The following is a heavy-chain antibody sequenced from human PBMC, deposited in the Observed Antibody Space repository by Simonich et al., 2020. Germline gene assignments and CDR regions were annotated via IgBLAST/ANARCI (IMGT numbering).Heavy chain of an antibody. CDR3: ARRANWNWYFDL. J-gene: IGHJ2*01. Sequence: QVQLQESGPGLVKPSGTLSLPCAVSGGSISSNNWWSGVRQPPGKGLEWLGEIKHSGSTNYNPSLKSRVTISVDTSKNQFSLKLSSVTAADTAVYYCARRANWNWYFDLWGRGTLVTVSS. CDR2: IKHSGST. CDR1: GGSISSNNW. V-gene: IGHV4-4*02. D-gene: IGHD1-1*01.